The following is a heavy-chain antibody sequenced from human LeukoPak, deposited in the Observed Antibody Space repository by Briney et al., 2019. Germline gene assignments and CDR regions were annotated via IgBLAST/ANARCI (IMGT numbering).Heavy chain of an antibody. D-gene: IGHD2-8*02. Sequence: SETLSLTCNVSGGSISSTTYYWGWIRQPPGKGLEWIGSIYYDGRTYYNPSLQSRLTISVDTSKNQFSLRLTSVTAADTAVYYCARRVYCTGGACRNWYFDLWGRGTLVTVSS. CDR3: ARRVYCTGGACRNWYFDL. J-gene: IGHJ2*01. CDR1: GGSISSTTYY. V-gene: IGHV4-39*01. CDR2: IYYDGRT.